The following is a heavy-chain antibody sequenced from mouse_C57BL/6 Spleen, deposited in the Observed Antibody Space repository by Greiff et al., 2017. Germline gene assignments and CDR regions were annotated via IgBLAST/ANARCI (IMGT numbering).Heavy chain of an antibody. CDR3: ARKSAYGSCFYAMDY. D-gene: IGHD1-1*01. V-gene: IGHV2-2*01. J-gene: IGHJ4*01. CDR2: IWSGGRT. Sequence: QVQLQQPGPGLVQPSQCLSITCTASGFSLTSYGVHWVRQSPGKGLEWLGVIWSGGRTDYNAAFISRLSISKDNSKGQVFFKMNSLQADDTAIYYCARKSAYGSCFYAMDYWGQGTSVTVSS. CDR1: GFSLTSYG.